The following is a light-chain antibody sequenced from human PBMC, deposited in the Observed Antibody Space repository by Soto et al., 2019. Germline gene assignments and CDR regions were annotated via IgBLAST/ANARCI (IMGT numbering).Light chain of an antibody. Sequence: EIVLTQSPGTLSFSPGERATLACRASQSVSSSYLAWYQQKPGQAPRLLIYGASSRATGIPDRFSGSGSGTDFTLTISRLGPEDFAVYYCHRYGSSPPITFGQGTRLEI. CDR3: HRYGSSPPIT. J-gene: IGKJ5*01. V-gene: IGKV3-20*01. CDR2: GAS. CDR1: QSVSSSY.